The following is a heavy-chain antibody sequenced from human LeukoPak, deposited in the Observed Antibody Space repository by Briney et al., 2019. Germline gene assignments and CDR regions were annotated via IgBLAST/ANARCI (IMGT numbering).Heavy chain of an antibody. D-gene: IGHD5-12*01. Sequence: ASVKVSCKASGYTSTGPYMHWVRQAPGQGLEWMGWINPNSGGTNYAQNFQGRVTMTRDTSFSTAYMEVSRLRSDDTAVYYCARMLNGAYDVWGQGTLVTVSS. CDR3: ARMLNGAYDV. CDR2: INPNSGGT. J-gene: IGHJ4*02. CDR1: GYTSTGPY. V-gene: IGHV1-2*02.